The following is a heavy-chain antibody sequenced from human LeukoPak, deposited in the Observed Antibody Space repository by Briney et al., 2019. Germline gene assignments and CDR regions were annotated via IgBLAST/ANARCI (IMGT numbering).Heavy chain of an antibody. Sequence: PSETLSLTCTVSGDYISSTSYYWGWIRQPPGKGLEWIGSIYYSGSTYSNPSLKSRVTVSVDTSKNQFFLKLSSVTAADTAVYYCARVGELSHYYYYYYMDVWGKGTTVTVSS. V-gene: IGHV4-39*01. CDR3: ARVGELSHYYYYYYMDV. CDR2: IYYSGST. D-gene: IGHD3-10*01. CDR1: GDYISSTSYY. J-gene: IGHJ6*03.